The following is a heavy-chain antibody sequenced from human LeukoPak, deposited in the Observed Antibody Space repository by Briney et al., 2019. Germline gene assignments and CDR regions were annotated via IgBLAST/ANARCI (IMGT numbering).Heavy chain of an antibody. Sequence: GGSLRLSCAASGFTFSTSGVGWVRQAPGKGLEWLSDITSHTVTHYIDSVRGRFTISRDNAKSALYLQMNSLTEEDTAVYYCARGYCSSTSCHVARHFEYWGQGTLVTVSS. CDR2: ITSHTVT. V-gene: IGHV3-48*02. J-gene: IGHJ4*02. D-gene: IGHD2-2*01. CDR3: ARGYCSSTSCHVARHFEY. CDR1: GFTFSTSG.